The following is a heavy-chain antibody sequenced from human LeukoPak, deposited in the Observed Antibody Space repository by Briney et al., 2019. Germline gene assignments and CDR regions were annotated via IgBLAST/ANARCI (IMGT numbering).Heavy chain of an antibody. CDR1: GFTFSSYS. V-gene: IGHV3-21*04. CDR3: AKEWGVDYGLRY. J-gene: IGHJ4*02. Sequence: GGSLRLSCVASGFTFSSYSMNWVRQAPGKGLGWVSSISSSSSYIYYADSVKGRFTISRDNSKNTLYLQMNSLRADDTAVYYCAKEWGVDYGLRYWGQGTLVTVSS. D-gene: IGHD4-17*01. CDR2: ISSSSSYI.